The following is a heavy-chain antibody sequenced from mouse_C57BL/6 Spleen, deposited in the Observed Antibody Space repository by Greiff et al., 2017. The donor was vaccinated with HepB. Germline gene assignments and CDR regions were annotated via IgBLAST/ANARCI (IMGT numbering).Heavy chain of an antibody. J-gene: IGHJ4*01. V-gene: IGHV1-76*01. D-gene: IGHD1-1*01. CDR2: IYPGSGNT. CDR1: GYTFTDYY. CDR3: ARAQFITTVGYAMDY. Sequence: VKLVESGAELVRPGASVKLSCKASGYTFTDYYINWVKQRPGQGLEWIARIYPGSGNTYYNEKFKGKATLTAEKSSSTAYMQLSSLTSEDSAVYFCARAQFITTVGYAMDYWGQGTSVTVSS.